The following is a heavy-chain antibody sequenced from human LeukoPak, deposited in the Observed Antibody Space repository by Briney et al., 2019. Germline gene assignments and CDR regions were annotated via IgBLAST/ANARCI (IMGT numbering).Heavy chain of an antibody. CDR2: IYYSGST. V-gene: IGHV4-39*07. Sequence: PSETLSLTCTVSGGSISSSSYYWGWIRQPPGKGLEWIGSIYYSGSTYYNPSLKSRVTISVDTSKNQFSLKLSSVTAADTAVYYCARSSFGVVTPRDFIDYWGQGTLVTVSS. CDR3: ARSSFGVVTPRDFIDY. D-gene: IGHD3-3*01. CDR1: GGSISSSSYY. J-gene: IGHJ4*02.